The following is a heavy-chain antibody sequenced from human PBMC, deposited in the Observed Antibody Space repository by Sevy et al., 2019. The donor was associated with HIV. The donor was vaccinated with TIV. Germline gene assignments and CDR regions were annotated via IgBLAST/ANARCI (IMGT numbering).Heavy chain of an antibody. D-gene: IGHD2-15*01. J-gene: IGHJ4*02. CDR1: GFSFSTYW. V-gene: IGHV3-30*18. CDR2: VSYDGADK. Sequence: GGSLRLSCAASGFSFSTYWMHWVRQAPGKGLEWVATVSYDGADKDYADIVKGRFTISRESSRSMLYLQMRSLRPEDTGGYFCAKDMVDCSGGTCYSGAVSPFESWGQGTLVTVSS. CDR3: AKDMVDCSGGTCYSGAVSPFES.